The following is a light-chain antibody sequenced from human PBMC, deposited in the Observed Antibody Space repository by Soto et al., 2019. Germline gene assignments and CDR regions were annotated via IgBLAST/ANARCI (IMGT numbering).Light chain of an antibody. Sequence: QSALTQPASVSGSPGQSITISCTGTSSDVGGYNYVSWYQQHPGKAPKLMIYDVSNRPSGVSNRSSGSKSGNTASLTISGLQAEDEADYYCSSYTSSSTPVVVGGGTKLTVL. CDR2: DVS. V-gene: IGLV2-14*01. J-gene: IGLJ2*01. CDR3: SSYTSSSTPVV. CDR1: SSDVGGYNY.